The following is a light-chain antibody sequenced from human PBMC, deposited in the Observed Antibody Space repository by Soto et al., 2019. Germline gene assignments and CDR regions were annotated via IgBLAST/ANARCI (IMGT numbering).Light chain of an antibody. CDR3: QSYDSSLSGSV. CDR2: GNN. J-gene: IGLJ3*02. Sequence: QSVLTQPPSVSGAPGQRATISCTGSSFNIGAGYDVHWYQQLPGTAPKLLIYGNNNRPSGVPDRFSGSKSDTSASLAITGLQAEDEADYYCQSYDSSLSGSVFGGGTKVTVL. CDR1: SFNIGAGYD. V-gene: IGLV1-40*01.